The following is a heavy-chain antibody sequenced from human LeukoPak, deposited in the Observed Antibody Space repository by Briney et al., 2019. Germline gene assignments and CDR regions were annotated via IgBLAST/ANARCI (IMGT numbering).Heavy chain of an antibody. CDR3: ARHDSGYSYGFDY. CDR2: IYFSGST. Sequence: SETLSLTCTVSGGSISSTYYYWGWIRQPPGKGLEWIGSIYFSGSTYYNPSLKSRVTISVDTSKNQFSLKVSSVTAADTAAYYCARHDSGYSYGFDYWGQGTLVTVSS. J-gene: IGHJ4*02. V-gene: IGHV4-39*01. D-gene: IGHD5-18*01. CDR1: GGSISSTYYY.